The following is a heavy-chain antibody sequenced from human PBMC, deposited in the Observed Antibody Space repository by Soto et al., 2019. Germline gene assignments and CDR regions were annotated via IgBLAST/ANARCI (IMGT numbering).Heavy chain of an antibody. CDR3: ARDQSRGKNYYYGMDV. V-gene: IGHV3-30-3*01. CDR1: GFTFSSYA. J-gene: IGHJ6*02. Sequence: QVQLVESGGGVVHPGRSLRLSCAASGFTFSSYAMHWVRQAPGKGLEWVAVISYDGSNKYYADSVKGRFTISRDNSKNTLYLQMNSLRAEDTAVYYCARDQSRGKNYYYGMDVWGQGTTVTVSS. CDR2: ISYDGSNK. D-gene: IGHD3-10*01.